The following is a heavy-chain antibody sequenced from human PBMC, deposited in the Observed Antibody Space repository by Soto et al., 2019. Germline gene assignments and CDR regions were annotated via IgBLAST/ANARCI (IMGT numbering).Heavy chain of an antibody. D-gene: IGHD3-10*01. V-gene: IGHV3-64D*06. CDR2: MTPDGEDPYT. CDR3: VTMVRGTIPFDY. CDR1: GFTFRSHA. Sequence: EVQLVESGGGLVQPGGSLRLSCSASGFTFRSHAMHWVRQAPGKGLEYVSGMTPDGEDPYTFYADSVRGTFTMSRDNSNNKLYLQMNNLRVEDTALYYCVTMVRGTIPFDYWGQGTLVTVSS. J-gene: IGHJ4*02.